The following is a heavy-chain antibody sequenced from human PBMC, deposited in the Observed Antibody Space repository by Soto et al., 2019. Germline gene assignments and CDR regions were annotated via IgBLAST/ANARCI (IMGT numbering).Heavy chain of an antibody. J-gene: IGHJ4*02. Sequence: QVQLVESGGGMVQPGTSLRLSCAASGFTFNSLSLHWVRQRPDKGLEWVAVISHDGRVTFYADFVKGRFTVSRDNSKNTIYLQVNSLRAEDTAVYYCAREPYGDSQYFDYWGQGNLVTVSS. V-gene: IGHV3-30*04. D-gene: IGHD2-21*02. CDR1: GFTFNSLS. CDR3: AREPYGDSQYFDY. CDR2: ISHDGRVT.